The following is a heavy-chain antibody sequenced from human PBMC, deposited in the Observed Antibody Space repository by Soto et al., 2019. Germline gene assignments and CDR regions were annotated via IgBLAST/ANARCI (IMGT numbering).Heavy chain of an antibody. Sequence: GGSLRLSCAASGFSFSSYEMNWVRQAPGKGLEWISYISSNNNRIYYADSVKGRFTISRDNPKNSLYLQMNSLRAEDTAVYYCARGVYDSNGYSYPWGQGTRVTAPQ. CDR2: ISSNNNRI. CDR1: GFSFSSYE. V-gene: IGHV3-48*03. D-gene: IGHD3-22*01. J-gene: IGHJ5*02. CDR3: ARGVYDSNGYSYP.